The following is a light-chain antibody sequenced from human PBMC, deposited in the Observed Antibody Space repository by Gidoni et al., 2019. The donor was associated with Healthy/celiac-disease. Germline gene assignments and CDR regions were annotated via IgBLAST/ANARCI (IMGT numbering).Light chain of an antibody. V-gene: IGLV1-40*01. Sequence: QSVLTQPPSVPGAPGQRVTISCAGSSSNIGAGYAVHWYQQLPGTAPKLIIYGNSNRPSGVPDRFSGSKSGTSASLAITGLQAEDEADYYCQSYDSSLSVVFGGGTKLTVL. CDR3: QSYDSSLSVV. CDR1: SSNIGAGYA. CDR2: GNS. J-gene: IGLJ2*01.